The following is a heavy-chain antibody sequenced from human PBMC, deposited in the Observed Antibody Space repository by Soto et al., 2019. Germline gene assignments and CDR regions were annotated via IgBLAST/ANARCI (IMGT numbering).Heavy chain of an antibody. Sequence: SETLSLTCTVSSDSISSYYWSWIRQPPGKRLEWIGYISYSGSTDYNPSLKSRVTISGDTSKNQFSLKVSSVTAAGTAVYYCARGTSWQLPFDYWGQGTLVTVSS. CDR2: ISYSGST. CDR3: ARGTSWQLPFDY. CDR1: SDSISSYY. V-gene: IGHV4-59*01. D-gene: IGHD6-13*01. J-gene: IGHJ4*02.